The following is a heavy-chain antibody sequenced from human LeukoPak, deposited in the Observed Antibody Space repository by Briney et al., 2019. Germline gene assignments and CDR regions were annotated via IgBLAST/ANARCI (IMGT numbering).Heavy chain of an antibody. V-gene: IGHV3-9*01. J-gene: IGHJ6*02. CDR2: IIWNGGNI. CDR1: GFAFDNYA. CDR3: AKQDAIAYNYYYGLDV. D-gene: IGHD3-16*01. Sequence: GGSLRLSCVASGFAFDNYATHWVRQTPGKGLEWVSGIIWNGGNIGYADSVKGRFTISRDNAKSTLYLQMNSLSTEDTAFYYCAKQDAIAYNYYYGLDVWGQGTTVTVSS.